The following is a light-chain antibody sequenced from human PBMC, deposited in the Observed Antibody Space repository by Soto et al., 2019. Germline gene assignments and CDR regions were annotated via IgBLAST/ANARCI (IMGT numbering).Light chain of an antibody. J-gene: IGKJ2*01. Sequence: DIQMTQSPSTLSASVGDRVTITCRASQSISSWLAWYQQKPGKAPKLLIYKASSLESGVPSRFSGSGSGTEFTLTNSSLQPDDFATYYCQQYNSYSPYTFGQGTKLEIK. CDR3: QQYNSYSPYT. V-gene: IGKV1-5*03. CDR2: KAS. CDR1: QSISSW.